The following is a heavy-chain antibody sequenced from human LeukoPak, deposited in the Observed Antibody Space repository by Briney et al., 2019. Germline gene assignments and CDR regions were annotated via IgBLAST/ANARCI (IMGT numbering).Heavy chain of an antibody. J-gene: IGHJ6*02. CDR2: ISYDGSNK. Sequence: GGSLRLSCAASGFTFSSYGMHWVRQAPGKGLEWVAVISYDGSNKYYADSVKGRFTISRDNSKNTLYLQMNSLRAEDTAVYYCAREINRGDYYYYYYGMDVWGQGTTVTVSS. CDR1: GFTFSSYG. V-gene: IGHV3-30*03. D-gene: IGHD4-17*01. CDR3: AREINRGDYYYYYYGMDV.